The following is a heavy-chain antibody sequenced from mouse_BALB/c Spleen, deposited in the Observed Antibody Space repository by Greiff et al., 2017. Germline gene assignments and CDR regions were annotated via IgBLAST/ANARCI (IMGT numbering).Heavy chain of an antibody. V-gene: IGHV5-4*02. J-gene: IGHJ2*01. CDR1: GFTFSDYY. CDR3: AREEGGYFDY. CDR2: ISDGGSYT. Sequence: DVQLQESGGGLVKPGGSLKLSCAASGFTFSDYYMYWVRQTPEKRLEWVATISDGGSYTYYPDSVKGRFTISRDNAKNNLYLQMSSLKSEDTAMYYCAREEGGYFDYWGQGTTLTVSS.